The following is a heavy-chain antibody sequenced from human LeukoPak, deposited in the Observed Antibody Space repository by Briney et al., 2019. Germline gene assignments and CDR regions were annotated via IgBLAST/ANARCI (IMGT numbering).Heavy chain of an antibody. J-gene: IGHJ4*02. D-gene: IGHD4-17*01. CDR1: GFTFSSYA. CDR3: ARFETGDYVKESDY. CDR2: ISGSGGST. V-gene: IGHV3-23*01. Sequence: GGSLIPCCAASGFTFSSYAMSWVRQAPGKGLEWVSAISGSGGSTYYADSVKGRFTISRDNAKNSPHLQMNSLRAEDTAVYFCARFETGDYVKESDYWGQRRMLGVSS.